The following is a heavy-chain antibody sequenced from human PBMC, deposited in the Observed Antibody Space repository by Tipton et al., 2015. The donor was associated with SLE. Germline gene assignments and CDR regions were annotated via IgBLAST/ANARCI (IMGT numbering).Heavy chain of an antibody. CDR2: LHYSGST. J-gene: IGHJ4*02. V-gene: IGHV4-61*01. CDR3: AREQKGFDS. Sequence: TLSLTCTVSGGSVSSSSKYWAWIRQPPGKGLEWIGYLHYSGSTNYNPSLKSRVSISVDTSKNQFSLKMSSVTVADTAVYYCAREQKGFDSWGQGTLVTVSS. CDR1: GGSVSSSSKY.